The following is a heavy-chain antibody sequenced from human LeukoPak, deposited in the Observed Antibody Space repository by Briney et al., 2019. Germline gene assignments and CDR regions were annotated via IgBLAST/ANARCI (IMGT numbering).Heavy chain of an antibody. CDR3: ARVICGGGSCYSDNWFDP. Sequence: PSETLSLTCTVSGASISRYYWTWIRQPAGKGLEWIGRIYTSGSTKYNPSLKSRVSMSVDTSRNQFSLKVSSVTAADTAVYYCARVICGGGSCYSDNWFDPWGQGTLVTVSS. J-gene: IGHJ5*02. CDR1: GASISRYY. CDR2: IYTSGST. D-gene: IGHD2-15*01. V-gene: IGHV4-4*07.